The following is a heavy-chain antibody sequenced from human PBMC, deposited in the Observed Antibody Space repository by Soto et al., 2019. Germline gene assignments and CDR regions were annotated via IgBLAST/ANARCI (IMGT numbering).Heavy chain of an antibody. D-gene: IGHD3-3*01. V-gene: IGHV4-34*01. Sequence: SETLSLTCAVYGGSFSGYYWSWIRQPPGKGLEWVGEINHSGSTNYNPSLKSRVTISVDTSKNQFSLKLSSVTAADTAVYYCARANIVITRTILGVVDRRAYYYGMDGWGQGTTVTVS. J-gene: IGHJ6*02. CDR3: ARANIVITRTILGVVDRRAYYYGMDG. CDR2: INHSGST. CDR1: GGSFSGYY.